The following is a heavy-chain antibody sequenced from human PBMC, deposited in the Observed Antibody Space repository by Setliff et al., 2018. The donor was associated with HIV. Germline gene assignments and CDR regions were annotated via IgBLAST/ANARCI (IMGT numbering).Heavy chain of an antibody. CDR2: IRYDGTYD. CDR3: AKNVYSSPWSPLDY. D-gene: IGHD6-13*01. CDR1: GFTFSSYG. Sequence: GGSLRLSCAASGFTFSSYGMHWVRQATGKGLEWVAFIRYDGTYDYYADSLKGRFTISRDNSKNALFLLMNSLRTEDTAVYSFAKNVYSSPWSPLDYWGRGTLVTVSS. V-gene: IGHV3-30*02. J-gene: IGHJ4*02.